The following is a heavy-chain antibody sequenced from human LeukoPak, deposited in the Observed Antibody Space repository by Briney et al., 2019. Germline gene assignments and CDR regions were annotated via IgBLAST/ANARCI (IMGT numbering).Heavy chain of an antibody. Sequence: SVEVSCKASGGTFSSYAISWVRQAPGQGLEWMGGIIPIFGTANYAQKFQGRVTITADESTSTAYMELSSLRSEDTAVYYCALGSDYYYYMDVWGKGTTVTVSS. CDR3: ALGSDYYYYMDV. D-gene: IGHD2-15*01. CDR1: GGTFSSYA. J-gene: IGHJ6*03. CDR2: IIPIFGTA. V-gene: IGHV1-69*13.